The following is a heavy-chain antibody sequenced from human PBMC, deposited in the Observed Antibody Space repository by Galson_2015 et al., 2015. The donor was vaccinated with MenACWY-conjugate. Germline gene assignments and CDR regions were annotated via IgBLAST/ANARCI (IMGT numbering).Heavy chain of an antibody. V-gene: IGHV3-74*01. CDR2: INRDGSST. D-gene: IGHD2-2*01. J-gene: IGHJ4*02. Sequence: SLRLGCAASGFTFSSYWIHWVRQTPGKGLVWVSRINRDGSSTSYADSVKGRFTISRDNAKNTPYLQVNSLRAEDTAVYYCATYCSSPSCYANGAYWGQGTLVTVSS. CDR3: ATYCSSPSCYANGAY. CDR1: GFTFSSYW.